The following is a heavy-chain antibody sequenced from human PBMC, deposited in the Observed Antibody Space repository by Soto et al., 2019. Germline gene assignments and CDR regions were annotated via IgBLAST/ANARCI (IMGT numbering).Heavy chain of an antibody. CDR3: ASGVNIVVVTARPRHYGMDV. CDR2: INHSGST. Sequence: ETLSLTCAVYGGSFSGYYWSWIRQPPGKGLEWIGEINHSGSTNYNPSLKSRVTISVDTSKNQFSLKLSSVTAADTAVYYCASGVNIVVVTARPRHYGMDVWGQGTTVTVSS. D-gene: IGHD2-21*02. V-gene: IGHV4-34*01. J-gene: IGHJ6*02. CDR1: GGSFSGYY.